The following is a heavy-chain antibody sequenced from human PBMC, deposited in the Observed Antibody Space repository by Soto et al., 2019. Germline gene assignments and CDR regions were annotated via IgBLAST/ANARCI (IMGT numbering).Heavy chain of an antibody. D-gene: IGHD3-10*01. V-gene: IGHV4-59*01. CDR3: GGVRRPLPY. J-gene: IGHJ4*02. CDR1: GGPISGYN. CDR2: ILSSGSA. Sequence: PSETLSLTCTVSGGPISGYNWTWIRQPPGKELEFIGYILSSGSANYNPSLESRVTISLDASRNQFFLKLTSVTAADTAVYYCGGVRRPLPYGGKGTLVPVS.